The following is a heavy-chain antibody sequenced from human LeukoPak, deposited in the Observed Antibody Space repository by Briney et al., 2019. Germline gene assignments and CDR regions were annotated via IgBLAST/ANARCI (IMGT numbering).Heavy chain of an antibody. CDR2: IYPGDSDT. D-gene: IGHD6-6*01. CDR1: GYSFTSYW. J-gene: IGHJ4*02. CDR3: ARQGLAARPDPGAHH. Sequence: GESLKISCKGSGYSFTSYWIGWVRQMPGKGLEWTGIIYPGDSDTRYSPSFQGQVTISADQSISTAYLQWSSLKASDTAMYYCARQGLAARPDPGAHHWGQGTLVTVSS. V-gene: IGHV5-51*01.